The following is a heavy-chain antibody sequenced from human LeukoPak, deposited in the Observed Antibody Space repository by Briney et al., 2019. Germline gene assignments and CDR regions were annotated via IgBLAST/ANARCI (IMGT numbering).Heavy chain of an antibody. CDR1: GGSFRSYY. V-gene: IGHV4-59*08. J-gene: IGHJ1*01. CDR3: ARHVSSSWRTEYFQH. D-gene: IGHD6-13*01. Sequence: SETLSLSCTVSGGSFRSYYWSWIRQPPGKGLEWIGYSYYSGSANYNPSLKSRVTISVDTSKNQFSLKPSSVTAADTAVYYCARHVSSSWRTEYFQHWGQGTLVTVSS. CDR2: SYYSGSA.